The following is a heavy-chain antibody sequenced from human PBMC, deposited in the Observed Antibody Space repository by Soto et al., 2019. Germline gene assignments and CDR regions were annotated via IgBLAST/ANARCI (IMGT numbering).Heavy chain of an antibody. CDR1: GGIFGSHG. CDR2: FIPIFRTL. D-gene: IGHD3-22*01. CDR3: GRDRRIYYSDPHDEFVASEYEV. J-gene: IGHJ3*01. Sequence: QVQLIQSEAEVKKPGSSVRVSCTASGGIFGSHGFSWVRQAPGQRLEWVGGFIPIFRTLTYTEKFQARVRIAADESTNTVYLDLSSLTSEDTAVYYCGRDRRIYYSDPHDEFVASEYEVWGQGTMVSVSS. V-gene: IGHV1-69*01.